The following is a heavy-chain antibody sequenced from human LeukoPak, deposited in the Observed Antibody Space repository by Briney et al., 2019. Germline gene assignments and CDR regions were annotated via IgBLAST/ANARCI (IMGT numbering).Heavy chain of an antibody. CDR3: ARSTSEVLLWFGELSVLDY. D-gene: IGHD3-10*01. CDR2: FDPEDGET. Sequence: ASVKVSCKVSGYTLTELSMRWVRQAPGKGLEWMGGFDPEDGETIYAQKFQGRVTMTTDTSTSTAYMELRSLRSDDTAVYYCARSTSEVLLWFGELSVLDYWGQGTLVTVSS. V-gene: IGHV1-24*01. CDR1: GYTLTELS. J-gene: IGHJ4*02.